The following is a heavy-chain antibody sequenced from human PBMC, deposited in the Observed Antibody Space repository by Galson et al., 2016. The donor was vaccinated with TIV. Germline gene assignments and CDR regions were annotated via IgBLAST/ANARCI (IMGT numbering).Heavy chain of an antibody. CDR1: GDSINNYY. CDR3: ARAPGLRSPSWGLYDYDGYMDV. J-gene: IGHJ6*02. CDR2: VSYSGTT. V-gene: IGHV4-59*01. D-gene: IGHD4-17*01. Sequence: SETLSLTCSVSGDSINNYYCNWIRQPPGEGLQWIGYVSYSGTTNYNPSLKSRVTISKDTSKNQFSLKLTSLTAADTAVYYCARAPGLRSPSWGLYDYDGYMDVWGQGTTVIVSS.